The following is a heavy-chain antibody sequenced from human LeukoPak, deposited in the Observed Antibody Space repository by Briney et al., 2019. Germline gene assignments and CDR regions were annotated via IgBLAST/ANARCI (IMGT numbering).Heavy chain of an antibody. CDR3: ATWGSGWYRGDYFDY. D-gene: IGHD6-19*01. CDR1: GYTLTELS. Sequence: GASVKVSCKVSGYTLTELSMHWVRQAPGKGLEWMGGFDPEDGETIYAQKFQGRVTMTEDTSTDTAYMELSSLRSEDTAVYYCATWGSGWYRGDYFDYWGQGTPVTVSS. CDR2: FDPEDGET. J-gene: IGHJ4*02. V-gene: IGHV1-24*01.